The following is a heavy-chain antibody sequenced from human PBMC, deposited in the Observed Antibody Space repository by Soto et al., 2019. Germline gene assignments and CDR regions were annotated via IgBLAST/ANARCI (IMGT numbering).Heavy chain of an antibody. CDR3: ARLQAVAGRLGKVFDY. D-gene: IGHD6-19*01. CDR1: GFTFSSYG. Sequence: GGSLRLSCAASGFTFSSYGMHWVRQAPGKGLEWVAVISYDGNNDYYGDSVKGRFTISRDNSKNTLYLQMNSLRAEDTAVYYCARLQAVAGRLGKVFDYWGQGTLVTVSS. V-gene: IGHV3-30*03. CDR2: ISYDGNND. J-gene: IGHJ4*02.